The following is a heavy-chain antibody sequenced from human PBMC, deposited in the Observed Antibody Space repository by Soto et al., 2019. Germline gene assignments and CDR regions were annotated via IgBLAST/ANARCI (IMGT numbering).Heavy chain of an antibody. V-gene: IGHV3-21*01. D-gene: IGHD2-15*01. CDR2: LSSSSSYI. Sequence: EVQLVESGGGLVKPGGSLILSCAASGFTFISYSMNWVRQAPGKGLEWVSSLSSSSSYIYYADSVKGRFTISRDNAKNSLYLQMNSLRAEDTAVYYCARGGKRLVDANQRDYWGQGTLVTVSS. CDR3: ARGGKRLVDANQRDY. CDR1: GFTFISYS. J-gene: IGHJ4*02.